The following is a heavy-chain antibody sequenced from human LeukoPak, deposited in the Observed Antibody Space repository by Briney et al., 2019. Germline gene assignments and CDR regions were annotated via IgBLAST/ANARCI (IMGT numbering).Heavy chain of an antibody. V-gene: IGHV5-51*01. CDR1: GYSFTSYW. CDR3: ARAVIVGATYYYYGMDV. D-gene: IGHD1-26*01. CDR2: IYPGDSDP. Sequence: GESLKISCKGSGYSFTSYWIGWVRQMPGKGLEWMGIIYPGDSDPRYSPSFQGQVTISADKSISTAYLQWSSLKASDTAMYYCARAVIVGATYYYYGMDVWGQGTTVTVSS. J-gene: IGHJ6*02.